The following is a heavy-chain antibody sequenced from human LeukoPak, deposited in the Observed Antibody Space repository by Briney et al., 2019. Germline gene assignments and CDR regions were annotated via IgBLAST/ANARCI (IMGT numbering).Heavy chain of an antibody. CDR1: GFTFSDYY. CDR3: ARVTMVRGVTLLYYYYYMDV. V-gene: IGHV3-11*01. D-gene: IGHD3-10*01. Sequence: PGGSLRLSCAASGFTFSDYYMSWIRQAPGKGLEWVSYISSSGSTIYYADSVKGRFTISRDNAKNSLYLQMNSLRAEDTAVYYCARVTMVRGVTLLYYYYYMDVWGKGTTVTISS. CDR2: ISSSGSTI. J-gene: IGHJ6*03.